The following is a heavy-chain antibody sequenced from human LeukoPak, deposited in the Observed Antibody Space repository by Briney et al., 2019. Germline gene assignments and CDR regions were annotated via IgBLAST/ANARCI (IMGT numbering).Heavy chain of an antibody. V-gene: IGHV3-23*01. Sequence: GGSLRLSCAASGFIFSSYPMTWVRQAPGKGLEWVSAISGNGENTYYADSVKGRFSISRDNSRNTVYLQMNSLRPEDTAIYYCANQRGGYWGQGTLVIVSS. CDR3: ANQRGGY. CDR1: GFIFSSYP. CDR2: ISGNGENT. D-gene: IGHD3-10*01. J-gene: IGHJ4*02.